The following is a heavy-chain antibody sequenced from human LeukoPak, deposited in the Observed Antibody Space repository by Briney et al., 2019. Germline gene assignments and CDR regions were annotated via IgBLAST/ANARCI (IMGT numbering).Heavy chain of an antibody. V-gene: IGHV1-18*04. CDR1: GYTFTSYG. D-gene: IGHD3-3*02. CDR3: ARDSTLDY. CDR2: ISAYSGNT. Sequence: GASVKVSCTASGYTFTSYGTNWVRQAPGQGLEWMGWISAYSGNTNYAQRLQGRVTMTTDTSTNTAYMELRRLRFDDTAVYYCARDSTLDYWGQGTLVTVSS. J-gene: IGHJ4*02.